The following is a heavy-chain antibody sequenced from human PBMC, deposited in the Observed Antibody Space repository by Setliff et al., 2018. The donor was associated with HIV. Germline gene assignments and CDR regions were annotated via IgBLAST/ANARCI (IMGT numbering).Heavy chain of an antibody. CDR3: ARPNYYDSSGSFDY. CDR1: GFTFSSYS. Sequence: GGSLRLSCAVSGFTFSSYSMNWVRQAPGKGLEWISYISSSSTTIYYGDSVKGRFTISRDNAKNSLYLQMNSLRAEDTAVYYCARPNYYDSSGSFDYWGQGTLVTVSS. D-gene: IGHD3-22*01. J-gene: IGHJ4*02. V-gene: IGHV3-48*04. CDR2: ISSSSTTI.